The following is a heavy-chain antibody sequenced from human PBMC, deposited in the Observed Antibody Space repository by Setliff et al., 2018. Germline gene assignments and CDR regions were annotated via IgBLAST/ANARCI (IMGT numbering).Heavy chain of an antibody. D-gene: IGHD3-16*01. CDR2: INPNSGGT. CDR3: ARDGGGDSDAFDI. J-gene: IGHJ3*02. CDR1: GYTFTGYY. V-gene: IGHV1-2*04. Sequence: ASVKVSCKASGYTFTGYYMHWVRQAPGQGLEWMGRINPNSGGTNYAQKFQGWVTMTRDTSISTAYMELGRLRSDDTAVYFCARDGGGDSDAFDIWGQGTMVTVSS.